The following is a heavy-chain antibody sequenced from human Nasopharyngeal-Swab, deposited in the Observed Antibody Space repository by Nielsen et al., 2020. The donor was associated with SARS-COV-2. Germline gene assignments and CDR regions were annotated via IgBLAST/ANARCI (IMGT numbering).Heavy chain of an antibody. V-gene: IGHV1-46*01. D-gene: IGHD6-19*01. J-gene: IGHJ6*02. Sequence: WVRQAPGQGLEWMGIINPSGGSTSYAQKFQGRVTMTRDTSTSTVYMELSSLRSEDTAVYYCARDPTLAVETETTYYYYGMDAWGQGTTVTVSS. CDR3: ARDPTLAVETETTYYYYGMDA. CDR2: INPSGGST.